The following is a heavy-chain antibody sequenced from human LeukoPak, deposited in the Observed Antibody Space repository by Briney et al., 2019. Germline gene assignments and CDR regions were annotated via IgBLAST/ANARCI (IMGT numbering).Heavy chain of an antibody. CDR2: IYYSGST. J-gene: IGHJ4*02. CDR1: GGSISSSSYY. D-gene: IGHD6-19*01. Sequence: SETLSLTCTVSGGSISSSSYYWGWIRQPPGKGLEWIGSIYYSGSTYYNPSLKSRVTISVDTSKNQFSLKLSSVTAADTAVYYCARDLEIGSGWAPGLYFDYWGQGTLVTVSS. V-gene: IGHV4-39*07. CDR3: ARDLEIGSGWAPGLYFDY.